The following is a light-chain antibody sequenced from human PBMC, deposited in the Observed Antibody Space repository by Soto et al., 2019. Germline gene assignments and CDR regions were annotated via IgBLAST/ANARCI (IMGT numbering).Light chain of an antibody. V-gene: IGLV2-23*01. CDR3: CSYAGSRTLI. Sequence: QSVLTQPASVSGSPGQSITISCSGSSSDVGANNLVSWYQQSPGKVPRLLIYEDAKRPAGISHRFSGAKSCNTASLTIAGLRTEDEADYHCCSYAGSRTLIFGGGTQLTVL. CDR2: EDA. J-gene: IGLJ2*01. CDR1: SSDVGANNL.